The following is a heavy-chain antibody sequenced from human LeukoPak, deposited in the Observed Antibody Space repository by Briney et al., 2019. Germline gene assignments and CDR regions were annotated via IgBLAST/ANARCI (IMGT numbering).Heavy chain of an antibody. J-gene: IGHJ4*02. V-gene: IGHV4-34*01. D-gene: IGHD3-10*01. CDR3: AGTVIPIRNFDY. CDR1: GGSFSGYY. CDR2: INHSGST. Sequence: SETLSLTCAVYGGSFSGYYWSWIRQPPGKGLEWIGEINHSGSTNYNPSLKSRATISVDTSKNQFSLKLSSVTAADTAVYSCAGTVIPIRNFDYWGQGPLVPVSS.